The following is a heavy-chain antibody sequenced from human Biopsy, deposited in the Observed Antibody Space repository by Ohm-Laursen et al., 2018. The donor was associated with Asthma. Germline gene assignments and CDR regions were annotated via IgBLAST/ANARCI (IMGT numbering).Heavy chain of an antibody. CDR3: ARDSYSSGLYDDFES. CDR1: GFTFSDYY. D-gene: IGHD6-19*01. J-gene: IGHJ4*02. V-gene: IGHV3-11*01. CDR2: INGKSNSI. Sequence: SLRLSCAASGFTFSDYYMSWIRQAPGKGLEWISYINGKSNSIEYADSVKGRFTISRDNAKNSLYLQMNSLRAEDTAVYYCARDSYSSGLYDDFESWGQGPLVTVSS.